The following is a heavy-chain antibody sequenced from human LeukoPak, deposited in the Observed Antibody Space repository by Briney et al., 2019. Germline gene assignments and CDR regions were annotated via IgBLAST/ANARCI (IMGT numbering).Heavy chain of an antibody. CDR1: GFTFSSYG. J-gene: IGHJ4*02. Sequence: PGGSLRLSCAASGFTFSSYGMSWVRQAPGKGLEWVSAISGSGGSTYYADSVKGRFTISRDNSKNTLYLQMNSLRAEDTAVYYCAKDDSRSGQLDRSGWYRPVVYWGQGTLVTVSS. V-gene: IGHV3-23*01. CDR2: ISGSGGST. D-gene: IGHD6-19*01. CDR3: AKDDSRSGQLDRSGWYRPVVY.